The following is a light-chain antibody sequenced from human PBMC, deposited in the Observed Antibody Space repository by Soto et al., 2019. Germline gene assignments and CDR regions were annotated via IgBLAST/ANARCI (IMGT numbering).Light chain of an antibody. J-gene: IGLJ2*01. Sequence: QSVLTQPPSASGTPGQRVTISCSGSSSNIGSNHVYWYQQFPGTAPKLLIYRNNQRPSGVPDRFSGSKSGTSASLAISGLRSEDEADYYCAAWDDSLSAHVVFGGGTKVTVL. CDR3: AAWDDSLSAHVV. CDR1: SSNIGSNH. V-gene: IGLV1-47*01. CDR2: RNN.